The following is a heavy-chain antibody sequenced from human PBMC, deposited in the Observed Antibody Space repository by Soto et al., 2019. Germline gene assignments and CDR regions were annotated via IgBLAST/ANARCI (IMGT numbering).Heavy chain of an antibody. CDR2: ISYSGST. CDR1: GGSISSVNYY. CDR3: ARDPKRTYGDYGGYFDY. V-gene: IGHV4-30-4*01. Sequence: PSETLSLTCTVSGGSISSVNYYWSWIRQPPGKGLEWIGFISYSGSTYYNPSLKSRVTISVDTSKNQFSLKLSSVTAADTAVYYCARDPKRTYGDYGGYFDYWGQGTLVTVSS. D-gene: IGHD4-17*01. J-gene: IGHJ4*02.